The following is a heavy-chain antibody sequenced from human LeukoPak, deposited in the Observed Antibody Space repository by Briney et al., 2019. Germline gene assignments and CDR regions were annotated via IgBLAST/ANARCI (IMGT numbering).Heavy chain of an antibody. CDR2: IYSNSDTI. CDR1: GFTFRSYG. V-gene: IGHV3-48*02. J-gene: IGHJ4*02. D-gene: IGHD4-17*01. Sequence: GRSLRVSCAASGFTFRSYGMHWVRQAPGKGLEWVSWIYSNSDTIYYADSVKGRFALSRDDAQNSLYLQMTSLRDEDTAVYYCVRDHDYAFDYWGQGAPVTVSS. CDR3: VRDHDYAFDY.